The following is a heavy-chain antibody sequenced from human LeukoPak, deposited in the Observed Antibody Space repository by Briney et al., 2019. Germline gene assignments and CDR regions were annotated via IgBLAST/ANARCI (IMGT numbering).Heavy chain of an antibody. V-gene: IGHV1-18*01. Sequence: GASVKVSCKASGYTFTSYGISWVRQAPGQGLEWMGWISAYNGNTNYAQKFQGRVTMTRDTSISTAYMELSRLRSNDTAVYYCARDPEYGDYVDYWGQGTLVTVSS. CDR2: ISAYNGNT. D-gene: IGHD4-17*01. CDR3: ARDPEYGDYVDY. J-gene: IGHJ4*02. CDR1: GYTFTSYG.